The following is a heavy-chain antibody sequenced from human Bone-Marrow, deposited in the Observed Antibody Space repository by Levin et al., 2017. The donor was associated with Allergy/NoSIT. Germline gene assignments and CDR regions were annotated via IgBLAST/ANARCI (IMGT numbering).Heavy chain of an antibody. CDR1: GYTLTELS. Sequence: TGESLKISCKVSGYTLTELSMHWVRQAPGKGLEWMGGFDPEDGETIYAQKFQGRVTMTEDTSTDTAYMELSSLRSEDTAVYYCATALVRLYSSGWAFDYWGQGTLVTVSS. CDR3: ATALVRLYSSGWAFDY. CDR2: FDPEDGET. J-gene: IGHJ4*02. D-gene: IGHD6-19*01. V-gene: IGHV1-24*01.